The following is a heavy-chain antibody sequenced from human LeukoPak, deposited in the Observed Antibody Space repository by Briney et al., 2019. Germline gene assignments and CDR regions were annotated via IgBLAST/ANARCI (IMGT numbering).Heavy chain of an antibody. CDR3: ARGANWATFYYMDI. J-gene: IGHJ6*03. Sequence: ASVKVSCKASGYTFTSYDINWVRQTTGQGLEWMGWTNPHSGDTGYAQKFQGRLTMTTDTSTSTAYMELSSLRSEDTAVYYCARGANWATFYYMDIWGKGTTVIISS. CDR1: GYTFTSYD. D-gene: IGHD7-27*01. CDR2: TNPHSGDT. V-gene: IGHV1-8*02.